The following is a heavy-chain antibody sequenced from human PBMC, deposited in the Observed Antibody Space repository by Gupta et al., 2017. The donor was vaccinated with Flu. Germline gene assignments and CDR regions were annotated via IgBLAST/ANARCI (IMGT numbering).Heavy chain of an antibody. J-gene: IGHJ6*03. CDR3: ARDTPFMSNQDYSYYYYMDV. CDR2: ISSSSSYI. V-gene: IGHV3-21*01. Sequence: EVQLVESGGGLVKPGGSLRLSCAASGFTFSSYSMNWVRQAPVKGLEWVSSISSSSSYIYYADSVKGRFTISRDNAKNSLYLQMNSLRAEDTAVYYCARDTPFMSNQDYSYYYYMDVWGKGTTVTVSS. CDR1: GFTFSSYS. D-gene: IGHD4-11*01.